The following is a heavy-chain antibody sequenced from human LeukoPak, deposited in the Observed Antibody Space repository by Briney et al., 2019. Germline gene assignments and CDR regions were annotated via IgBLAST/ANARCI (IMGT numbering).Heavy chain of an antibody. Sequence: GGSLRLSCAASGFTFSSYEMNWVRQAPGKGLEWVSVIYSGGSTYYADSVKGRFTISRDNSKNTLYLQMNSLRAEDTAVYYCARDGKQQLENWFDPWGQGTLVTVSS. J-gene: IGHJ5*02. D-gene: IGHD6-13*01. CDR3: ARDGKQQLENWFDP. V-gene: IGHV3-66*01. CDR1: GFTFSSYE. CDR2: IYSGGST.